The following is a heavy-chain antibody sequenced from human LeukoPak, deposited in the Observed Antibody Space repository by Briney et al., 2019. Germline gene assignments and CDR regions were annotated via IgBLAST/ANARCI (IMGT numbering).Heavy chain of an antibody. Sequence: SETLSLTCAVYGGFFSGYYWSWIRQPPGKGLEWIGEINHSGSTNYNPSLKSRVTISVDTSKNQFSLKLSSVTAADTAVYYCARDAKYCSGGSCYGAGGFYYYYYGMDVWGQGTTVTVSS. CDR1: GGFFSGYY. D-gene: IGHD2-15*01. CDR2: INHSGST. CDR3: ARDAKYCSGGSCYGAGGFYYYYYGMDV. V-gene: IGHV4-34*01. J-gene: IGHJ6*02.